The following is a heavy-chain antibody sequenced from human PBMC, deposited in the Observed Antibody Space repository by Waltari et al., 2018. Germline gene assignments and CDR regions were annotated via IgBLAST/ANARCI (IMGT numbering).Heavy chain of an antibody. CDR3: AREARHRPFDY. V-gene: IGHV4-59*01. CDR2: IYYSGRP. J-gene: IGHJ4*02. D-gene: IGHD2-21*01. CDR1: GGSISGYY. Sequence: QVQLQESGPGLVKPSETLSLTCTVPGGSISGYYWRWIRQPPGKGLEWIGYIYYSGRPKYNPSLKSGGTISVGTSKNQFYLKLSSGTAADTAVDYCAREARHRPFDYWGQGTLVTVSS.